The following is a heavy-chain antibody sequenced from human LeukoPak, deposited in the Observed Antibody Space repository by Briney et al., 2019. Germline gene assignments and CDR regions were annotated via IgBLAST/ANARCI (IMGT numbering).Heavy chain of an antibody. CDR1: GFNFNNYG. V-gene: IGHV3-33*01. J-gene: IGHJ6*02. CDR3: ARDAAAGLYYYYGMDV. Sequence: PGGSLRLSCAASGFNFNNYGMHWVRQAPGKGLEWVAFIWFDGSNKYYADSVKGRFTISRDNAKNTLYLQMNSLRAEDTAVYYCARDAAAGLYYYYGMDVWGQGTTVTVSS. D-gene: IGHD6-13*01. CDR2: IWFDGSNK.